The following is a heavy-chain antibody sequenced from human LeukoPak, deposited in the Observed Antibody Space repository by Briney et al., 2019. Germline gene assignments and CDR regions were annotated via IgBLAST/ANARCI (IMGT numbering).Heavy chain of an antibody. Sequence: SETLSLTCTVSGGSISSSSYYWGWIRQPPGKGLEWIGYIYYSGSTTCNPSLKSRVTISVDTSKNQFSLNLSSVTAADTAVYYCARHPSTDSSGHVFVGWGQGTLVTVSS. V-gene: IGHV4-61*05. J-gene: IGHJ4*02. D-gene: IGHD3-22*01. CDR1: GGSISSSSYY. CDR2: IYYSGST. CDR3: ARHPSTDSSGHVFVG.